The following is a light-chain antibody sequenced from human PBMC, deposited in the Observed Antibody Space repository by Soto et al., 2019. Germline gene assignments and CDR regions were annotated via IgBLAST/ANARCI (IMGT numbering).Light chain of an antibody. CDR3: CSYAGSSTWV. V-gene: IGLV2-23*01. CDR2: EGT. J-gene: IGLJ3*02. CDR1: SNDVGSYHL. Sequence: QSALTQPASVSGSPGQSITISCTGTSNDVGSYHLVSWYQQHPGKAPKLMIYEGTKRPSGVSNRFSGSKSGNTASLTISGLQADDEADYFCCSYAGSSTWVFGGGTKLTVL.